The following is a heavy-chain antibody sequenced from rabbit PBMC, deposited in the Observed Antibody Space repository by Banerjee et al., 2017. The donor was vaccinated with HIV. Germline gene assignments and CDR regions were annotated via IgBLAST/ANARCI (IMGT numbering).Heavy chain of an antibody. J-gene: IGHJ3*01. Sequence: QSLEESGGDLVKPGASLTLTCTASGFTISSSYWICWVRQAPGRGLEWIACGYGGSSGNTYYASWAKGRFTMSKTSSTTVTLQMTSLTAADTATYFCVRDAGSNYYSRLDLWGPGTLVT. CDR3: VRDAGSNYYSRLDL. CDR1: GFTISSSYW. CDR2: GYGGSSGNT. V-gene: IGHV1S40*01. D-gene: IGHD8-1*01.